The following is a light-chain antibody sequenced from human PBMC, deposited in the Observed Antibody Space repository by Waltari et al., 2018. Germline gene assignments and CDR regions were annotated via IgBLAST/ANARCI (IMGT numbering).Light chain of an antibody. V-gene: IGLV2-8*01. Sequence: QSALTQPPSASGSPGQSVTISCTGTSSDVGTYNSVSWYQPHPGKAPKLMIYEVTKRPSGFPDHFSGSKSGNTASLTVSGLQAEDAADYYCCSFAGSNIVVFGGGTKLTVL. CDR2: EVT. J-gene: IGLJ2*01. CDR1: SSDVGTYNS. CDR3: CSFAGSNIVV.